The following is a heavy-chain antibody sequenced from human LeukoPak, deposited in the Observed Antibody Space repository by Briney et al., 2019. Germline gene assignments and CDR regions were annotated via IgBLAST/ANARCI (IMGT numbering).Heavy chain of an antibody. D-gene: IGHD3-10*01. V-gene: IGHV2-70*11. CDR2: IDWDDDK. Sequence: TLSLTCTVSGDSISSYSWSWIRQPPGKALEWLARIDWDDDKYYSTSLKTRLTISKDTSKNQVVLTMTNMDPVDTATYYCARIIYGSGSYYFPWGQGTLVTVSS. CDR3: ARIIYGSGSYYFP. CDR1: GDSISSYSW. J-gene: IGHJ5*02.